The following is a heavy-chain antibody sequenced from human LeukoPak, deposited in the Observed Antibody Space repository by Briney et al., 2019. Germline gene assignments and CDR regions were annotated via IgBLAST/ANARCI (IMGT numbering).Heavy chain of an antibody. J-gene: IGHJ4*02. CDR3: AREGWLHLDY. V-gene: IGHV3-74*01. CDR2: INNDVSST. Sequence: AGGSLRLSCAASGFTFSSYWMHWVRQAPGKGLVWVSRINNDVSSTTYADSVKGRFTISRDNAKNTLYLQMNSLRAEDTAVYYCAREGWLHLDYWGQGTLVTVSS. CDR1: GFTFSSYW. D-gene: IGHD5-24*01.